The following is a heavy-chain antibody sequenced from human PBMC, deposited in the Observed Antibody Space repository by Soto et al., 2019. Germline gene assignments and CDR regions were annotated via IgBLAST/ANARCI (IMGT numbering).Heavy chain of an antibody. CDR3: ARGREGSYGSNSANFDV. D-gene: IGHD4-17*01. CDR2: VWYDGSKG. CDR1: GFTFSGYG. Sequence: QVQLVESGGGVVQPGRSLRLSCAASGFTFSGYGMHWVRQAPGKGLEWVAVVWYDGSKGYYADSVKGRFAISRDNSLNTLYLQINSLRAEDTAVYYCARGREGSYGSNSANFDVWGQGTMVTVSS. J-gene: IGHJ3*01. V-gene: IGHV3-33*01.